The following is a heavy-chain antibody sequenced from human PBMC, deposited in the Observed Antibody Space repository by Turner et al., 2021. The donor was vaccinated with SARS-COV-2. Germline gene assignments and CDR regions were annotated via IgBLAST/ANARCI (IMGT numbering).Heavy chain of an antibody. CDR3: AKDTITHLFYAFDI. D-gene: IGHD5-12*01. CDR2: ISWNSVNI. J-gene: IGHJ3*02. CDR1: GFTFDHYA. Sequence: EVQLVESGGGLVQPGRSLRLSCAASGFTFDHYAMHWVRQAPGKGLEWVSGISWNSVNIAYADSVKGRVTISRDNAKNSLYLQMNSLKAEDTAFYFCAKDTITHLFYAFDIWGQGTMVTVSS. V-gene: IGHV3-9*01.